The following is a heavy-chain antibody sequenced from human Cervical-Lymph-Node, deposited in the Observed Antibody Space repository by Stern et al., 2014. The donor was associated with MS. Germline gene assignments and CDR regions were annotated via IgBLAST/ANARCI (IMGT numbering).Heavy chain of an antibody. CDR2: INPSGDSA. D-gene: IGHD3/OR15-3a*01. Sequence: DQLVESGAEVKKSGASVKVSCKASGYTFTSHYMHWVRQAPGQGLEWVGIINPSGDSASYAQKFQGRLTMTRDTSTSTVYMELSSLRSEDTAVYYCASGTGSKRPSGNYWGQGTLVTVSS. V-gene: IGHV1-46*01. CDR3: ASGTGSKRPSGNY. J-gene: IGHJ4*02. CDR1: GYTFTSHY.